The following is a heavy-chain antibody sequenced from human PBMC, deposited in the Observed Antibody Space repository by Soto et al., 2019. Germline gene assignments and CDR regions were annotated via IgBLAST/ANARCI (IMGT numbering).Heavy chain of an antibody. CDR3: ARGYSYGYRVYFDY. V-gene: IGHV1-69*13. J-gene: IGHJ4*02. D-gene: IGHD5-18*01. CDR1: GGTFSSYA. CDR2: IIPIFGTA. Sequence: SVKVSCKASGGTFSSYAISWVRQAPGQGLEWMGGIIPIFGTANYAQKFQGRVTITADESTSTAYMELSSLRSEDTAVYYCARGYSYGYRVYFDYWGQGTLVTVSS.